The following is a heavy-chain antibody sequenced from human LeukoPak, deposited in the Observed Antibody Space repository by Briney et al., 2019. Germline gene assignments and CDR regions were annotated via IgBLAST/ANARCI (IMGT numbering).Heavy chain of an antibody. CDR1: EFTFSSYW. CDR3: VRDRTTVTLFDS. V-gene: IGHV3-74*01. J-gene: IGHJ4*02. D-gene: IGHD4-17*01. CDR2: VSTDGNII. Sequence: PGGSLRLSCAASEFTFSSYWMHWVRQAPGKGLVWVSRVSTDGNIISYADSVKGRFTISRDNAKNTVYLQMNSLRAEDTAVYYCVRDRTTVTLFDSWGQGTLVTVSS.